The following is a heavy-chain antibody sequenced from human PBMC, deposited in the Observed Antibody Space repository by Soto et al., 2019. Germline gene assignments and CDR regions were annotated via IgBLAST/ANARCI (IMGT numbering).Heavy chain of an antibody. CDR2: IIPIFGTA. J-gene: IGHJ6*02. CDR1: GGTFSSYA. D-gene: IGHD6-13*01. V-gene: IGHV1-69*13. Sequence: GASVKVSCKASGGTFSSYAISWVRQAPGQGLEWMGGIIPIFGTANYAQKFQGRVTITADESTSTAYMELSSLRSEDTAVYYCARLRTDPYSSSWTGYYYYYGMDVWGQGTTVTVSS. CDR3: ARLRTDPYSSSWTGYYYYYGMDV.